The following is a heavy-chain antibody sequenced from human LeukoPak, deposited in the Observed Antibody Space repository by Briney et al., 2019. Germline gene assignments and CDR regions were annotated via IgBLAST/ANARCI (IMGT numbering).Heavy chain of an antibody. CDR1: GYTFTSYY. D-gene: IGHD2-2*01. V-gene: IGHV1-46*01. Sequence: ASVKVSCKASGYTFTSYYMHWVRQAPGRGLEWMGIINPSGGSTSYAQKFQGRVTMTRDTSTSTVYMELSSLRSEDTAVYYCARDRRVVPASDAFDIWGQGTMVTVSS. CDR2: INPSGGST. J-gene: IGHJ3*02. CDR3: ARDRRVVPASDAFDI.